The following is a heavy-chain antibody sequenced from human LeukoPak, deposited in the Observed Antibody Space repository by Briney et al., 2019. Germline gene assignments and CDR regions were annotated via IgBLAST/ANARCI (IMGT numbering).Heavy chain of an antibody. CDR2: ISTSGSTI. J-gene: IGHJ4*02. V-gene: IGHV3-11*04. D-gene: IGHD1-14*01. Sequence: GGSLRLSXAASGFTFSDYFMSWIRQAPGKGLEWVSYISTSGSTIYYADSVKGRFTISRDNAKNSLYLQMNSLRAEDTAVYYCASRNSPYYYFDYWGQGTLVTVSS. CDR3: ASRNSPYYYFDY. CDR1: GFTFSDYF.